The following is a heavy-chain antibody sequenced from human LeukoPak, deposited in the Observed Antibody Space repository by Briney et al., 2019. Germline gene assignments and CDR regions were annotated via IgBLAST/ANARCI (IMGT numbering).Heavy chain of an antibody. D-gene: IGHD6-13*01. CDR2: IYYSGST. J-gene: IGHJ4*02. CDR3: AASSSWFNFDY. Sequence: SETLSLTCTVSGGSISGSSYYWGWIRQPPGKGLEWIGSIYYSGSTYYNPSLKSRVTISVDTSKNQFSLKLSSVTAADTAVYYCAASSSWFNFDYWGQGTLVTVSS. V-gene: IGHV4-39*01. CDR1: GGSISGSSYY.